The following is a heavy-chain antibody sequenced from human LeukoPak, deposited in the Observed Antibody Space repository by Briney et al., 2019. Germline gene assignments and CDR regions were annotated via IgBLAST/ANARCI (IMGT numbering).Heavy chain of an antibody. CDR2: IHYSGRT. V-gene: IGHV4-59*08. CDR3: AKSIASAGDY. CDR1: GASISSYY. Sequence: PSETLSLTCTVSGASISSYYWSWIRQPPGKGLEWITYIHYSGRTYYNPSLKSRVTISVDTSKNQFSLKLSSVTAADTAVYYCAKSIASAGDYWGQGTLVTVSS. D-gene: IGHD6-13*01. J-gene: IGHJ4*02.